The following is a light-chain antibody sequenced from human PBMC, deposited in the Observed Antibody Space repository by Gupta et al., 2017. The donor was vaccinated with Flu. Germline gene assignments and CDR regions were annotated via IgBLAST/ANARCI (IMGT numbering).Light chain of an antibody. CDR3: QQDNNWPPLT. J-gene: IGKJ5*01. CDR1: QSVSSN. Sequence: EIVMTQSPATLSVSPGERATLSCRASQSVSSNLAWYQQKPGQAPRLLIYGASTRATGIPARFSGSGYGKEFTLTISSRQLEDFAVYYCQQDNNWPPLTFGQGTRVEIK. V-gene: IGKV3-15*01. CDR2: GAS.